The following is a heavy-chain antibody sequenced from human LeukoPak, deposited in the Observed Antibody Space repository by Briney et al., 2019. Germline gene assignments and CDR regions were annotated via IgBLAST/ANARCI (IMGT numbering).Heavy chain of an antibody. CDR2: ISAYNGNT. J-gene: IGHJ4*02. CDR3: ARQNREDIVVVPAATDSDY. Sequence: GASVKVSCKASGYTFTSYGISWVRQAPGQGLEWMGWISAYNGNTNYAQKLQGRVTMTTDTSTSTAYMELRGLRSDDTAVYYCARQNREDIVVVPAATDSDYWGQGTLVTVSP. V-gene: IGHV1-18*01. D-gene: IGHD2-2*01. CDR1: GYTFTSYG.